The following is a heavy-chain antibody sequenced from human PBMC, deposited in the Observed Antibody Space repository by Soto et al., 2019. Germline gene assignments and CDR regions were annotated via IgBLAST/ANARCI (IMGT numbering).Heavy chain of an antibody. Sequence: DVQLVESGGGLIQPGGSLRLSCAAFGLTVSGKKYMAWVRQAPGKGLEWVSGLYDVDGTYYADSVKGRFTTSGDSSKTIVFLQMDSLRPDDTAVFYWGGWHLQELGYVVWGQGTTVTVSS. V-gene: IGHV3-53*01. D-gene: IGHD4-4*01. CDR1: GLTVSGKKY. CDR2: LYDVDGT. J-gene: IGHJ3*01. CDR3: GGWHLQELGYVV.